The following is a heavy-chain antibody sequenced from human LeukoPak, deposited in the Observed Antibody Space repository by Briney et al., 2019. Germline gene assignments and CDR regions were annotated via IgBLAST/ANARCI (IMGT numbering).Heavy chain of an antibody. CDR3: AKDPGVTMVRGVIRGFDY. V-gene: IGHV3-30*04. D-gene: IGHD3-10*01. Sequence: GGSLRLSCAASGFTFSSYAMHWVRQAPGKGLEWVAVISYDGSNKYYADSVKGRFTISRDNSKNTLYLQMNRLRAEDTAVYYCAKDPGVTMVRGVIRGFDYWGQGTLVTVSS. CDR2: ISYDGSNK. J-gene: IGHJ4*02. CDR1: GFTFSSYA.